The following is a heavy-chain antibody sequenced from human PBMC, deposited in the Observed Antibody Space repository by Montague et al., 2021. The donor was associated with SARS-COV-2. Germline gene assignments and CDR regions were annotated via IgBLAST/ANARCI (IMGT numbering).Heavy chain of an antibody. CDR1: GDSISDNY. V-gene: IGHV4-59*01. J-gene: IGHJ6*02. CDR2: IFRSGAT. D-gene: IGHD3-10*01. Sequence: SETLSLTCTVSGDSISDNYWSWIRHPPAMGLEWIGYIFRSGATNYYPPLYSRVIISLETSKSQFSLRLSSVTAADTAIYYCARTSRGSRYSYGVDVWGQGTTVTVSS. CDR3: ARTSRGSRYSYGVDV.